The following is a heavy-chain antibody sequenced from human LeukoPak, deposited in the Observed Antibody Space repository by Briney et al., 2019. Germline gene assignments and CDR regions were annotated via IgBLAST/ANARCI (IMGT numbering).Heavy chain of an antibody. V-gene: IGHV4-39*02. CDR1: GGSISSTTYY. CDR2: IYYGGST. Sequence: PSETLSLTCTVSGGSISSTTYYWGWIRQPPGKGLEWIGSIYYGGSTYYTPSLKSPVTISVDTSKNQFSLKLSSVTAADTAVYYCARDGPHPSFAFYYYYMDVWGKGTTVTISS. CDR3: ARDGPHPSFAFYYYYMDV. J-gene: IGHJ6*03. D-gene: IGHD3-3*01.